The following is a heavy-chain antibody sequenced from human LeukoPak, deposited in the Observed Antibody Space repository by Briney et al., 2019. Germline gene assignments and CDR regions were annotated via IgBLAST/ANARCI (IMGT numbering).Heavy chain of an antibody. V-gene: IGHV3-30*02. CDR3: AKSDYYDSSGHPSSFEY. Sequence: GGSLRLSCAASGFTFSSYGIHWVRQAPGKGLEWVVFIRYDGTNKWYADSVKGRFTISRDNSKNTLYLQMNSLRAEDTAVYYCAKSDYYDSSGHPSSFEYWGQGTLVTVSS. CDR1: GFTFSSYG. CDR2: IRYDGTNK. J-gene: IGHJ4*02. D-gene: IGHD3-22*01.